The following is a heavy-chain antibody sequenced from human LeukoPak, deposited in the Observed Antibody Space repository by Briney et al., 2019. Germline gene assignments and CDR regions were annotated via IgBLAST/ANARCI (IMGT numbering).Heavy chain of an antibody. CDR1: GFTFNNYA. CDR2: IYGSGDGT. V-gene: IGHV3-23*01. J-gene: IGHJ4*02. D-gene: IGHD6-19*01. Sequence: PGGSLRLSCAASGFTFNNYAMSWVRQAPGKGLEWVSGIYGSGDGTKHADSVKGRFSISRDNSKNTLYLQMNSLRAEDTAVYYCAKFSGAVSGKYFLDYWGQGTLVTVSS. CDR3: AKFSGAVSGKYFLDY.